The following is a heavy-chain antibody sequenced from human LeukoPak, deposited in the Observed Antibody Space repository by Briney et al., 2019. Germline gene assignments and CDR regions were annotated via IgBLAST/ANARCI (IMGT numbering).Heavy chain of an antibody. CDR1: GGSVSSGSYY. D-gene: IGHD5-18*01. J-gene: IGHJ4*02. CDR3: ASSVDTAMPRVDY. Sequence: SETLSLTCTVSGGSVSSGSYYWSWIRQPPGTGLEWIGYIYYSGSTNYNPSLKSRVTISVDTSKNQFSLKLSSVTAADTAVYYCASSVDTAMPRVDYWGQGTLVTVSS. CDR2: IYYSGST. V-gene: IGHV4-61*01.